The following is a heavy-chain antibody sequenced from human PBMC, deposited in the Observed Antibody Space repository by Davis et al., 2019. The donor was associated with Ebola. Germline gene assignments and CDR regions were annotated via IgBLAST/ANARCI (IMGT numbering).Heavy chain of an antibody. CDR3: ARDPYSNGWYYFDY. CDR1: GFTFSSYW. D-gene: IGHD6-19*01. V-gene: IGHV3-74*01. Sequence: GESLKISCAASGFTFSSYWMHWVRQAPGKGLVWVSRINSDGSSTSYADSVKGRFTISRDNVKNSLFLQMNSLRAEDTAVYYCARDPYSNGWYYFDYWGQGTLVTVSS. J-gene: IGHJ4*02. CDR2: INSDGSST.